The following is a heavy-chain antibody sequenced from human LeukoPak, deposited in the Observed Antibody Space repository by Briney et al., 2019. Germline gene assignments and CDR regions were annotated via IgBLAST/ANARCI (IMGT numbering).Heavy chain of an antibody. J-gene: IGHJ4*02. V-gene: IGHV3-66*02. Sequence: GGSLRLSCAASGFTFSSNYMSWVRQAPGKGLEWVSVIYSGGSTYYSDSLKGRFTISRDNYKNTLYLQMNSLRAEDTAVYYCATGRLPTTVPGGLDYWGQGPLVTVSS. CDR2: IYSGGST. CDR3: ATGRLPTTVPGGLDY. CDR1: GFTFSSNY. D-gene: IGHD4-17*01.